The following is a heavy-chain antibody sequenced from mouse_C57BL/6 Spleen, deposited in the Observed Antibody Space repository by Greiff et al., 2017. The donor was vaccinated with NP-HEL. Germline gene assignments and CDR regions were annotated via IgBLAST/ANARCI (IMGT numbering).Heavy chain of an antibody. CDR2: IHPSDSDT. Sequence: QVQLKQPGAELVKPGASVKVSCKASGYTFTSYWMHWVKQRPGQGLEWIGRIHPSDSDTNYNQKFKGKATLTVDKSSSTAYMQLSSLTSEDSAVYYCASLYYGSSYVPFAYWGQGTLVTVSA. V-gene: IGHV1-74*01. CDR3: ASLYYGSSYVPFAY. CDR1: GYTFTSYW. J-gene: IGHJ3*01. D-gene: IGHD1-1*01.